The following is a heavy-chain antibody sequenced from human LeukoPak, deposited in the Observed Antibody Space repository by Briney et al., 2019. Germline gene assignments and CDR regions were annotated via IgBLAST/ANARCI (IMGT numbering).Heavy chain of an antibody. J-gene: IGHJ5*02. Sequence: GASVKVSCKTADYNFPSYSFGWVRQAPGQGLEWMGWISAYNDNTQLAQKFQDRVTMTRDTSATTAYMELRSLRSDDTAIYYCARARLAVTGTVWVDPWGQGTLVTVSS. D-gene: IGHD6-19*01. V-gene: IGHV1-18*01. CDR3: ARARLAVTGTVWVDP. CDR2: ISAYNDNT. CDR1: DYNFPSYS.